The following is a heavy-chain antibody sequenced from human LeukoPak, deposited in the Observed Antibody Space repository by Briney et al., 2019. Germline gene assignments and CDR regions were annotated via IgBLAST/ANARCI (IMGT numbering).Heavy chain of an antibody. D-gene: IGHD5-18*01. V-gene: IGHV4-61*10. CDR2: IYYSGST. J-gene: IGHJ5*02. CDR3: AAVDTAMGGFDP. Sequence: SETLSLTCTVSGGSISSGSYYWSWIRQPAGKGLEWIGYIYYSGSTNYNPSLKSRVTISVDTSKNQFSLKLSSVTAADTAVYYCAAVDTAMGGFDPWGQGTLVTVSS. CDR1: GGSISSGSYY.